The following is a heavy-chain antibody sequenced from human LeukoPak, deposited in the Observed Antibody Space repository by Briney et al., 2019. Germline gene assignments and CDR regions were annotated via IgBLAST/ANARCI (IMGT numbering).Heavy chain of an antibody. D-gene: IGHD6-13*01. V-gene: IGHV3-23*01. CDR3: AKAAEPYSSSWYFQH. Sequence: GGSLRLSCAASGFIFSNYAMIWVRQAPGKGLEWVSTIGGRGGNIYYAESVKGRFTISRDNSKNTLFLQMNSLRADDTAVYYCAKAAEPYSSSWYFQHWGQGTLVTVSS. CDR1: GFIFSNYA. J-gene: IGHJ1*01. CDR2: IGGRGGNI.